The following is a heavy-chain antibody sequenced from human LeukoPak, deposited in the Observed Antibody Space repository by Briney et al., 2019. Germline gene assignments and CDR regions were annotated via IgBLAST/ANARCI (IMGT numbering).Heavy chain of an antibody. CDR1: GFTFSSYA. CDR3: ARGRATGRSGGDS. J-gene: IGHJ4*02. D-gene: IGHD3-9*01. CDR2: ISSGSSSI. Sequence: GGSLRLSCAASGFTFSSYAMNWVRQAPGKGLEWVSYISSGSSSIYYADSVKGRFTISRDNADNSLCLQMNSLRDEDTAVYYCARGRATGRSGGDSWGQGTLVTVSS. V-gene: IGHV3-48*02.